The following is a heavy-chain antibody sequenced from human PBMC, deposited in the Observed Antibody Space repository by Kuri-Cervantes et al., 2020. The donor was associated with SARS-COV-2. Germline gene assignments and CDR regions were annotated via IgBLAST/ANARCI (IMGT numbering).Heavy chain of an antibody. CDR1: GYTLTELS. V-gene: IGHV1-24*01. Sequence: ASVKVSCKVSGYTLTELSMHWVRQAPGKGLEWMGGFDPEDGETIYAQKFQGRVTITEDTPTDTAYMELSSLRSEDTAVYYCATHNRQDYYYYGMDVWGQGTTVTVSS. CDR2: FDPEDGET. CDR3: ATHNRQDYYYYGMDV. D-gene: IGHD5-24*01. J-gene: IGHJ6*02.